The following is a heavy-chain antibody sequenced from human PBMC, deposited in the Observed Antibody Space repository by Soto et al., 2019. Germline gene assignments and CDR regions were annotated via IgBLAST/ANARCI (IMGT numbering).Heavy chain of an antibody. V-gene: IGHV3-64*01. D-gene: IGHD2-21*02. Sequence: EVQLVESGGGLVQPGGSLRLSCAASGFMFNSYAMHWVHQAPGKGLEYVSAISSLGDSTFYANSVKDRFTISRDNSKNTLYLQMGSLRVEDMAVYYCARRTAGWYFDLWGRGTLVTVSS. J-gene: IGHJ2*01. CDR3: ARRTAGWYFDL. CDR2: ISSLGDST. CDR1: GFMFNSYA.